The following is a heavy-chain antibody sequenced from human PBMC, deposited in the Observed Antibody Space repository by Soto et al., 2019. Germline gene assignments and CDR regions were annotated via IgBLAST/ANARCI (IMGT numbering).Heavy chain of an antibody. Sequence: QVQLVESGGGVVQPGRSLRLSCAASGFTFSSDAMHWVRQAPGKGLEWVAVISYDGSNKYYADSVKGRFTISRDNSKNTLYLQMNSLRAEDTAVYYCARDKLSIAVAEGAFDIWGQGTMVTVSS. V-gene: IGHV3-30-3*01. CDR2: ISYDGSNK. CDR3: ARDKLSIAVAEGAFDI. CDR1: GFTFSSDA. J-gene: IGHJ3*02. D-gene: IGHD6-19*01.